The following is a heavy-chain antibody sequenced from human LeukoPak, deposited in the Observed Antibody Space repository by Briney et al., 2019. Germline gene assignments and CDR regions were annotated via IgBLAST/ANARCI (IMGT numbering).Heavy chain of an antibody. V-gene: IGHV3-21*01. CDR1: GFTFGSYS. CDR2: ISSSSSYI. D-gene: IGHD2-2*01. CDR3: ARTTYCSSTSCRTHNFDY. J-gene: IGHJ4*02. Sequence: GGSLRLSCAASGFTFGSYSMNWVRRAPGKGLEWVSSISSSSSYIYYADSVKGRFTISRDNAKNSLYLQMNSLRAEDTAVYYCARTTYCSSTSCRTHNFDYWGQGTLVTVSS.